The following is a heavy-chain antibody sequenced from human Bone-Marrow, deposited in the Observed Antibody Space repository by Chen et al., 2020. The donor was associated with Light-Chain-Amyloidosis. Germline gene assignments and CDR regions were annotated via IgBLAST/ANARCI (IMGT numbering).Heavy chain of an antibody. D-gene: IGHD6-19*01. J-gene: IGHJ4*02. CDR1: GFTFSAYS. V-gene: IGHV3-23*01. CDR3: ARRARLSSGQFDI. Sequence: EVQLLESGGGLVHPGGSLRRYCSASGFTFSAYSMGWVRQAPGKGLEWVAAITGCCSATDDAESVRGRFAFSRDNSMNTLYLQMNSLTSDDTAVYFCARRARLSSGQFDIWGRGTLVTVSS. CDR2: ITGCCSAT.